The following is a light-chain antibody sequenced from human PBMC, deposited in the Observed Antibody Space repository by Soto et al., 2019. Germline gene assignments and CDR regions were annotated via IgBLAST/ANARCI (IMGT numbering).Light chain of an antibody. V-gene: IGKV1-39*01. Sequence: DIKMTQPPSSLSASVGDRVTITVRANQSISDYLNWYQQKPGKAPKFLIYASSSLQSGVPSRFRGSGSGTDFTLTISSLQPEDFATYYCQQSYSTPTITFGQGTRLEI. CDR1: QSISDY. CDR3: QQSYSTPTIT. CDR2: ASS. J-gene: IGKJ5*01.